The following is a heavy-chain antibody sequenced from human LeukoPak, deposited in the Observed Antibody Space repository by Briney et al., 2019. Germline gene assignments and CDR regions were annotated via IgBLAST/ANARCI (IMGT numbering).Heavy chain of an antibody. CDR1: GYSLTSYD. Sequence: ASVKVSCKVFGYSLTSYDINWVRQAPGQGLEWMGWISAYNGNTNYAQKLQGRVTMTTDTSTSTAYMELRSLRSDDTAVYYCARDRGYGGWYADWGQGTLVTVSS. D-gene: IGHD6-19*01. CDR3: ARDRGYGGWYAD. CDR2: ISAYNGNT. V-gene: IGHV1-18*01. J-gene: IGHJ4*02.